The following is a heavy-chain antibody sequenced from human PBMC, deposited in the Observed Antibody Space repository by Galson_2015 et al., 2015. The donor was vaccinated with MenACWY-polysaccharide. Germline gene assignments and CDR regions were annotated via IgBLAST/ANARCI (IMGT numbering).Heavy chain of an antibody. Sequence: SLRLSCAASGFTFSSYGMHWVRQAPGKGLEWVAFIRYDGSNKYYADSVKGRFTISRDNSKNTLYLQMNSLRAEDTAVYYCARLNPDIGYYYGMDVWGQGTTVTVSS. CDR2: IRYDGSNK. D-gene: IGHD1-14*01. CDR1: GFTFSSYG. CDR3: ARLNPDIGYYYGMDV. V-gene: IGHV3-30*02. J-gene: IGHJ6*02.